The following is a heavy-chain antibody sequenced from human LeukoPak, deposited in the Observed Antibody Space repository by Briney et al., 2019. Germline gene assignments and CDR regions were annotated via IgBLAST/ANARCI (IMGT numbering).Heavy chain of an antibody. CDR2: INSDGSST. J-gene: IGHJ5*02. CDR3: ARDRGGSYYRNWFDP. D-gene: IGHD1-26*01. Sequence: GGSLRLSCAASGFTFSSYWMHWVRQAPGKGLVWVSRINSDGSSTSYADSVKGRFTISRDNAKNTLYLQMNSLRAEATAVYYCARDRGGSYYRNWFDPWGQGTLVTVSS. V-gene: IGHV3-74*01. CDR1: GFTFSSYW.